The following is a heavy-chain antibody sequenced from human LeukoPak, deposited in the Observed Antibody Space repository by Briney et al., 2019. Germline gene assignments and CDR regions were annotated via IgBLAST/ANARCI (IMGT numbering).Heavy chain of an antibody. D-gene: IGHD6-19*01. CDR1: GFTLSTYG. J-gene: IGHJ4*02. Sequence: GGSLRLSCAGSGFTLSTYGMHWVRQAPGKGLEWLSFITTNGNSIYYADSVRGRFTISRDDAKNSLYLQINSLRAEDTAVYYCARDRAVANIGQLSPFHYCGQGTLDTVSS. CDR3: ARDRAVANIGQLSPFHY. CDR2: ITTNGNSI. V-gene: IGHV3-48*04.